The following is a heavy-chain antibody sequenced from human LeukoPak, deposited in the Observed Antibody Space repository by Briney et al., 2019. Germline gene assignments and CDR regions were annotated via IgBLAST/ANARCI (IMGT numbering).Heavy chain of an antibody. D-gene: IGHD1-1*01. V-gene: IGHV1-46*01. J-gene: IGHJ4*02. CDR1: GYTFTSYY. CDR3: ARGNTGTTGTTTPFDY. CDR2: INPSGGST. Sequence: ASVKVSCKASGYTFTSYYMHWVRQAPGQGLEWMGIINPSGGSTSYAQKFQSRVTMTRDMFTSTVYMELSSLRSEDTAVYYCARGNTGTTGTTTPFDYWGQGTLVTVSS.